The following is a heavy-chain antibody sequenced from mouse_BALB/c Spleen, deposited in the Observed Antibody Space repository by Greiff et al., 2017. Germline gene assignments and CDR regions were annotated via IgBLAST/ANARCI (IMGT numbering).Heavy chain of an antibody. CDR2: IDPETGGT. J-gene: IGHJ3*01. CDR3: TREGLLRLRFAY. D-gene: IGHD1-2*01. Sequence: VQLQQSGAELVRPGASVTLSCQASGYTFTDYEMHWVKQTPVHGLEWIGTIDPETGGTAYNQKFKGKATLTADKSSSTAYMELRSLTSEDSAVYYCTREGLLRLRFAYWGQGTLVTVSA. CDR1: GYTFTDYE. V-gene: IGHV1-15*01.